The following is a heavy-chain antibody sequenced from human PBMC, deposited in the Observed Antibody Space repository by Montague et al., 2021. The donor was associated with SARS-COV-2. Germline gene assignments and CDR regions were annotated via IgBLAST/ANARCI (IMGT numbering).Heavy chain of an antibody. J-gene: IGHJ3*02. CDR3: ARGGATYYYDTSGYVNAFDT. Sequence: SETLSLTCTVSGDSISTYYWSWIRQPPGKGLEWIGYIYYNGYTNYNLSLKSRVTISVDTSKNQFSLRLSSVTAADTAVYFCARGGATYYYDTSGYVNAFDTWGQGTMVTVFS. V-gene: IGHV4-59*01. D-gene: IGHD3-22*01. CDR1: GDSISTYY. CDR2: IYYNGYT.